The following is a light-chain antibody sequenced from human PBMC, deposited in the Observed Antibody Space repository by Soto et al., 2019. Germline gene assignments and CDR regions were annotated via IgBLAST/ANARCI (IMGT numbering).Light chain of an antibody. Sequence: QSVLTQAPSASGTPGQRVTISCSGGSSNIGSNTVNWYQHLPGTAPKLFIYSNDRRPSGVPDRFSGSKFITSASLAISGLQSEDEADYYCAAWDDRLNAYVFGTGTKLTVL. CDR2: SND. CDR1: SSNIGSNT. CDR3: AAWDDRLNAYV. V-gene: IGLV1-44*01. J-gene: IGLJ1*01.